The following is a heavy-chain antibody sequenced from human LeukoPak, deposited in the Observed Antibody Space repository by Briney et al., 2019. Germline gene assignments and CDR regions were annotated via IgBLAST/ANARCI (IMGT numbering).Heavy chain of an antibody. Sequence: SETLCLTCTVSGGSISSSSYYWGWIRQPPGKGREWIGSIYYSGSTYYNPSLKSRVTISVDTSKNQFSLKLSSVTAADTAVYYCARWSGSVTARNYYYYMDVWGEGTTVTVSS. J-gene: IGHJ6*03. CDR1: GGSISSSSYY. D-gene: IGHD6-6*01. CDR2: IYYSGST. V-gene: IGHV4-39*07. CDR3: ARWSGSVTARNYYYYMDV.